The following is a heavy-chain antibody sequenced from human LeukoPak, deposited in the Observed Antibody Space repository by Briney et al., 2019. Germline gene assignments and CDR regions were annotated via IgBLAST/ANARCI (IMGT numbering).Heavy chain of an antibody. D-gene: IGHD2-2*01. CDR3: ARHDIVPAAMGSYYFDY. CDR1: GGSFSGYY. CDR2: INHSGST. J-gene: IGHJ4*02. V-gene: IGHV4-34*01. Sequence: SETLSLTCAVYGGSFSGYYWSWIRQPPGKGLEWIGGINHSGSTNYNPSLKSRVTISVDTSKNQFSLKLSSVTAADTAVYYCARHDIVPAAMGSYYFDYWGQGTLVTVSS.